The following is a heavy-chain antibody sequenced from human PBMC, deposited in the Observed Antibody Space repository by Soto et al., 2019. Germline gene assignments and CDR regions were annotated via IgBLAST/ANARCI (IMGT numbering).Heavy chain of an antibody. D-gene: IGHD3-22*01. CDR3: AREYGLAVVAPGY. J-gene: IGHJ4*02. CDR1: GFTFIDYY. Sequence: PGGSLRLSCAASGFTFIDYYMSWIRQAPGKGLEGVSYISSSGSYTKYADSVKGRFTISRDNAKNSLYLQMNSLSAEDTAVYYCAREYGLAVVAPGYWGQGILVTVSS. V-gene: IGHV3-11*05. CDR2: ISSSGSYT.